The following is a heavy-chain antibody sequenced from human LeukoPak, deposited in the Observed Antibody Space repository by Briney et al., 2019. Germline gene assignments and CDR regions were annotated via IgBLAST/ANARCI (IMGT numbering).Heavy chain of an antibody. Sequence: GGSLRLSCAASGFTFINAWMSWVRQAPGKGLEWVSGINSNGDDIYYADSVRGRFTISRDNSKNALYLQMDSLRAEDTAVYYCANWIGSSSRDYWGQGTLVTVSS. J-gene: IGHJ4*02. CDR2: INSNGDDI. CDR1: GFTFINAW. CDR3: ANWIGSSSRDY. V-gene: IGHV3-23*01. D-gene: IGHD6-6*01.